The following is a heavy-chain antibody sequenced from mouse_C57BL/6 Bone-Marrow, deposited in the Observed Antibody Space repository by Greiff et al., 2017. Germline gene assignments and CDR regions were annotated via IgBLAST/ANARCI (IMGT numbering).Heavy chain of an antibody. D-gene: IGHD2-5*01. J-gene: IGHJ3*01. CDR1: CYTFTSYW. V-gene: IGHV1-72*01. Sequence: VQLQQSGAELVKPGASVKLSCKASCYTFTSYWMHWVKPRPGRGREWIGRIDPNSGGTKYNEKFKSKATLTVDKPSSTAYMQLSSLTSEDSAVYYCARGGPTIVSGPWFAYWGQGTLVTVSA. CDR2: IDPNSGGT. CDR3: ARGGPTIVSGPWFAY.